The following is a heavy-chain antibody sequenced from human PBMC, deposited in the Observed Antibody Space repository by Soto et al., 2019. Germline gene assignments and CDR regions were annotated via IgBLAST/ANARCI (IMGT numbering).Heavy chain of an antibody. D-gene: IGHD3-10*01. J-gene: IGHJ6*03. CDR1: GYIFTSYG. Sequence: QVQLVQSGAELKKPGASAKVSCKASGYIFTSYGISWVRQAPGQGLEWMAWISVDSGNTNYAQNFQGRVTMTTDTSARTAHMELRSLRSDDTAVYYFARFNGSGTNYYMDVWGKGTTVIVSS. CDR2: ISVDSGNT. V-gene: IGHV1-18*01. CDR3: ARFNGSGTNYYMDV.